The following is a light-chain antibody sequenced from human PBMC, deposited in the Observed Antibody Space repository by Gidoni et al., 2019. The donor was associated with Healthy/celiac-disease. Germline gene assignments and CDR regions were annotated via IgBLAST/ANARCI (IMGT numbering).Light chain of an antibody. CDR2: AAS. J-gene: IGKJ2*01. CDR1: QSISSY. Sequence: DSQMTQSPSSLSASVGDRVTITCRASQSISSYLNWYQQKPGKAPKLLIYAASSLQSGVPSRFSGSGSGTDFTLPISSLQPEDFATYYCQQSYSTPVTFGRXTKLEIK. CDR3: QQSYSTPVT. V-gene: IGKV1-39*01.